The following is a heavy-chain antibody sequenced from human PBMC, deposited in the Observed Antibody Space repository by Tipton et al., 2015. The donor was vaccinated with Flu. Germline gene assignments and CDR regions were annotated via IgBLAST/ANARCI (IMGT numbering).Heavy chain of an antibody. CDR1: GGSISSSSYY. V-gene: IGHV4-39*07. D-gene: IGHD1-26*01. J-gene: IGHJ4*02. CDR2: IYYSGST. CDR3: ARDSGSYLPEYFDY. Sequence: LRLSCTVSGGSISSSSYYWGWIRQPPGKGLEWIGSIYYSGSTYYNPSLKSRVTISVDTSKNQFSLKLSSVTAADTAVYYCARDSGSYLPEYFDYWGQGTLVTVSS.